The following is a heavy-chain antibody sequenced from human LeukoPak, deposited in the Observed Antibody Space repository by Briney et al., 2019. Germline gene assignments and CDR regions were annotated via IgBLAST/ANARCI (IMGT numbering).Heavy chain of an antibody. D-gene: IGHD3-9*01. CDR2: IYYSGCT. J-gene: IGHJ4*02. V-gene: IGHV4-39*01. CDR3: ARYYDILTGYFPAGIDY. CDR1: GGSISSSSYY. Sequence: PSETLSLTCTVSGGSISSSSYYWGWIRQPPGKGLEWIGSIYYSGCTYYNPSLKSRVTISVDTSKNQFSLKLSSVTAADTAVYYCARYYDILTGYFPAGIDYWGQGTLVTVSS.